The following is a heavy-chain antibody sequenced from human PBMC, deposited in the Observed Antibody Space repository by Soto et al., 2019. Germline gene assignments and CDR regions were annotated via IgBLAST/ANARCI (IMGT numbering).Heavy chain of an antibody. J-gene: IGHJ6*02. CDR2: IKHSGST. D-gene: IGHD4-17*01. V-gene: IGHV4-34*01. CDR1: GGSFSGYY. CDR3: ARISATVTTPYYYYGMDV. Sequence: QVQLQQWGAGLLKPSETLSLTCAVYGGSFSGYYWNWIRQPAGKGLEWIGEIKHSGSTNYNPSLKSRVTIAVDTSKNQFSLKLSSVTAADTAVYYCARISATVTTPYYYYGMDVWGQGTTVTVSS.